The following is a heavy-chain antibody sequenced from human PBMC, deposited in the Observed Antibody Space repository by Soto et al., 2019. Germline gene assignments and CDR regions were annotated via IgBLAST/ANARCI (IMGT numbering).Heavy chain of an antibody. D-gene: IGHD1-26*01. CDR1: GFTFSSYA. Sequence: GGSLRLSCAASGFTFSSYAMSWVRQAPGKGLEWVSAISGSGGSTYYADPVKGRFTISRDNSKNTLYLQMNSLRAEDTAVYYCAKVPHSGSYPFFDYWGQGTLVTVSS. V-gene: IGHV3-23*01. J-gene: IGHJ4*02. CDR2: ISGSGGST. CDR3: AKVPHSGSYPFFDY.